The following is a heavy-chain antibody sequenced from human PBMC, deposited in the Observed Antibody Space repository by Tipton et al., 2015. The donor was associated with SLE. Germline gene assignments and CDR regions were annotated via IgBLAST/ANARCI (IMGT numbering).Heavy chain of an antibody. J-gene: IGHJ4*02. Sequence: SLRLSCAASGFTFSNYGMHWVRQAPGKGLEWVAVIWFDGSNKYYADSVKGRFTISRDNSKNTLYLQMNSLRAEDTALYYCAKELLTFESTGSFDHWGQGTLVTVSS. CDR2: IWFDGSNK. V-gene: IGHV3-33*06. CDR3: AKELLTFESTGSFDH. CDR1: GFTFSNYG. D-gene: IGHD3-22*01.